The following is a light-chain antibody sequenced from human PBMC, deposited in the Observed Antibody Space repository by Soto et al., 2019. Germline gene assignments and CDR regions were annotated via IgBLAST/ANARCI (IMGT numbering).Light chain of an antibody. V-gene: IGKV1-12*01. CDR1: QIISNW. Sequence: DIQMTQSPSSVSASVGDRVTISCRASQIISNWLAWYQQKPGKATKLLISTASSLQSGVPSRFSGSGSGTDFTLTISSLQPEDSATYYCQQGDAFPFTFGPGTTVDIK. CDR3: QQGDAFPFT. J-gene: IGKJ3*01. CDR2: TAS.